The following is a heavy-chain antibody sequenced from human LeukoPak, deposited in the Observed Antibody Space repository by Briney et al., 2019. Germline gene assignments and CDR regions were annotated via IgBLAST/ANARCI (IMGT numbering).Heavy chain of an antibody. Sequence: GGSLRLSCAASGFTFSSYAMSWVRQAPGKGLEWVSAISGSGGSTYYADSVKGRFTISRDNSKNTLYLQMNSLRAEDTAVYYCARGYDSSGYYVNCFDPWGQGTLVTVSS. CDR2: ISGSGGST. J-gene: IGHJ5*02. D-gene: IGHD3-22*01. CDR1: GFTFSSYA. CDR3: ARGYDSSGYYVNCFDP. V-gene: IGHV3-23*01.